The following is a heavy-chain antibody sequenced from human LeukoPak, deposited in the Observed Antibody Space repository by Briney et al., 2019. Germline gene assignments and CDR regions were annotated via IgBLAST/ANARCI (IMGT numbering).Heavy chain of an antibody. V-gene: IGHV1-8*01. D-gene: IGHD1-1*01. CDR2: MNPNSGAT. CDR1: GYTFTSYD. CDR3: AREPRFATYNYYFDY. J-gene: IGHJ4*02. Sequence: ASVKVSCKASGYTFTSYDFNWLRQATGQGPEWMGWMNPNSGATGYAQKFQGRVTMTRDTSTTTVYMELTSLRSEDTAVYYCAREPRFATYNYYFDYWGQGTLVTVSS.